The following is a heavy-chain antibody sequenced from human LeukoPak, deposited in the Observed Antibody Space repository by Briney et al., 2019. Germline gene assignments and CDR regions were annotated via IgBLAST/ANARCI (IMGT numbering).Heavy chain of an antibody. CDR2: ISAYNGNT. CDR1: GYTFTSYD. V-gene: IGHV1-18*01. CDR3: ARSRGVRGVTYYYYYYMDV. J-gene: IGHJ6*03. D-gene: IGHD3-10*01. Sequence: ASVKVSCKASGYTFTSYDINWVRQATGQGLEWMGWISAYNGNTNYAQKLQGRVTMTTDTSTSTAYMELRSLRSDDTAVYYCARSRGVRGVTYYYYYYMDVWGKGTTVTVSS.